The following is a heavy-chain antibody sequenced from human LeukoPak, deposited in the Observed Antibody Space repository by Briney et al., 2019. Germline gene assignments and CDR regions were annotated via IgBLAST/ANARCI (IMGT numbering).Heavy chain of an antibody. CDR1: GFTFSSYA. CDR3: GVDIVVVPGAPNWFDP. J-gene: IGHJ5*02. Sequence: GGSLRLSCAASGFTFSSYAMSWVRQAPGKGLEWVSAISGSGDSTYYADSVKGRFTITRDNSKNTLYLKMNSLRAEDTAVYYCGVDIVVVPGAPNWFDPWGQGTLVTVSS. CDR2: ISGSGDST. V-gene: IGHV3-23*01. D-gene: IGHD2-2*01.